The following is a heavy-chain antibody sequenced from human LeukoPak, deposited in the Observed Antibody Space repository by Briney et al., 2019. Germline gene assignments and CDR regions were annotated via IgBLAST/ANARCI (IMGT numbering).Heavy chain of an antibody. J-gene: IGHJ4*02. CDR3: TRGGRGGGYTSFPGY. CDR2: IRGKAYGGTT. Sequence: GGPLRLSCTASGFTFGDYALRWFRQAPGKGLEWVGFIRGKAYGGTTQYAASVKGRFTISRDDSKSIAYLLMNSLKTEDTAVYYCTRGGRGGGYTSFPGYWGQGTLVTVSS. D-gene: IGHD5-24*01. CDR1: GFTFGDYA. V-gene: IGHV3-49*03.